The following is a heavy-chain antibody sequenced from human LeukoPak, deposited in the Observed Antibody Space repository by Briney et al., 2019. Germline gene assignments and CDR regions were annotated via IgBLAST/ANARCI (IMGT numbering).Heavy chain of an antibody. CDR3: ARRSRRGYSYGRGDWFDP. J-gene: IGHJ5*02. Sequence: AASVTVSCTASGGTFSSYAISWVRQAPGQGLEWMGGIIPIFGTANYAQKFQGRVTITADESTSTAYMELSSLRSEDTAVYYCARRSRRGYSYGRGDWFDPWGQGTLVTVSS. V-gene: IGHV1-69*13. CDR1: GGTFSSYA. CDR2: IIPIFGTA. D-gene: IGHD5-18*01.